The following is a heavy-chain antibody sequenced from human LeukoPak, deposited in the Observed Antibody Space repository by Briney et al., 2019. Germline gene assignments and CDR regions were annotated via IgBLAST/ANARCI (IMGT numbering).Heavy chain of an antibody. CDR1: GFTFSSYW. Sequence: GESLKISCAASGFTFSSYWMSWVRQAPGKGLEWVANIKQDGSEKYYVDSVKGRFTISRDNAKNSLYLQMNSLRAEDTAVYYCARGSAAAGTYWFDPWGQGTLVTVSS. CDR2: IKQDGSEK. J-gene: IGHJ5*02. V-gene: IGHV3-7*01. D-gene: IGHD6-13*01. CDR3: ARGSAAAGTYWFDP.